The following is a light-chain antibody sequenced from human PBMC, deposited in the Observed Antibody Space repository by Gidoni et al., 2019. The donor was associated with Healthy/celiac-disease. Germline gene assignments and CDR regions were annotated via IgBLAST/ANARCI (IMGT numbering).Light chain of an antibody. CDR3: QQSYRTLT. V-gene: IGKV1-39*01. J-gene: IGKJ3*01. CDR2: AAS. Sequence: DIQMTQSPSSLSASVGDRVTITCRASQSISSYLNWYQQKPGKAPKLLIYAASSLQSGVPSRFSGSGSGTDFTLTISRLQPEDFATYYCQQSYRTLTFGPGTQVDIK. CDR1: QSISSY.